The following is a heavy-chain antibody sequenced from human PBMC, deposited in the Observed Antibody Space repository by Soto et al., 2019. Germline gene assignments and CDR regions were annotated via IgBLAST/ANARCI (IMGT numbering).Heavy chain of an antibody. J-gene: IGHJ4*02. V-gene: IGHV1-2*02. CDR2: INANSGGT. CDR3: ARLQIEVAGSN. Sequence: ASVKVSCKASGYTFSDYYMHWVRQAPGQGLEWMGWINANSGGTTYAQKFQGRVTMTRDTSISTAYMELSRLRSDDTAIYYCARLQIEVAGSNWGQGTRVTVSS. CDR1: GYTFSDYY. D-gene: IGHD6-19*01.